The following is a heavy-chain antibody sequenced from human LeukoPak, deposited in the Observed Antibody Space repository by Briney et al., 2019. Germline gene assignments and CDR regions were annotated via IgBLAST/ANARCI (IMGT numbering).Heavy chain of an antibody. D-gene: IGHD2-2*02. CDR1: GYTFTSYA. CDR2: INTNTGNP. J-gene: IGHJ4*02. Sequence: ASVKVSCKASGYTFTSYAMNWVRQAPGQGLEWMGWINTNTGNPTYAQGFTGRFVFSLDTSVSTAYLQISSLKAEDTAVYYCARDRYCSSTSCYRHFDYWGQGALVTVSS. CDR3: ARDRYCSSTSCYRHFDY. V-gene: IGHV7-4-1*02.